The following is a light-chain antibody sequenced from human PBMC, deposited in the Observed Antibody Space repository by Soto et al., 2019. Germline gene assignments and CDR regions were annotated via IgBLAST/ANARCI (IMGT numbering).Light chain of an antibody. V-gene: IGKV1-9*01. Sequence: DIQLTQSPSFMCTSXGDRATITXXASQGISSNLAWYQQKPGKAPKLLIYAASTLQSGVPSRFSGSGSGTEFTLTINNLQREDFADYFCQQTYSNLWTFGQGTKVDIK. CDR1: QGISSN. J-gene: IGKJ1*01. CDR2: AAS. CDR3: QQTYSNLWT.